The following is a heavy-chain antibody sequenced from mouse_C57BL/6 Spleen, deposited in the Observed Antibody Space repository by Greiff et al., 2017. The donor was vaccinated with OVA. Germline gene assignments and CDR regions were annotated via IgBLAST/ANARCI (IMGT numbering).Heavy chain of an antibody. CDR1: GFTFSDYG. CDR2: ISSGSSTI. J-gene: IGHJ3*01. Sequence: EVHLVESGGGLVKPGGSLKLSCAASGFTFSDYGMHWVRQAPEKGLEWVAYISSGSSTIYYADTVKGRFTISRDNAKNTLFLQMTSLRSEDTAMYYCARRPYGSSYAWFAYWGQGTLVTVSA. D-gene: IGHD1-1*01. V-gene: IGHV5-17*01. CDR3: ARRPYGSSYAWFAY.